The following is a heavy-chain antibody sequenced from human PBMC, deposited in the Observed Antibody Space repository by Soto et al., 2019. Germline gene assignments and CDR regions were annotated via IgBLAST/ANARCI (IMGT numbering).Heavy chain of an antibody. CDR2: ANPAGGIT. D-gene: IGHD2-15*01. CDR3: AIPANLDYSHAMDV. V-gene: IGHV1-46*01. J-gene: IGHJ6*02. Sequence: ASVKVSCKASGNTFTSQHMHWVRQAPGQGLEWVGIANPAGGITTHAPKFQNRLTMTSDTSTNTVYMELSGLRSDDTAVYYCAIPANLDYSHAMDVWGQGTTVTVSS. CDR1: GNTFTSQH.